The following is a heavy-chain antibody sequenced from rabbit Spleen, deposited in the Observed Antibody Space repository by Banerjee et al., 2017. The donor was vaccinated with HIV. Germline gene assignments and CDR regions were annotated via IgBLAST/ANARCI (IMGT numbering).Heavy chain of an antibody. D-gene: IGHD1-1*01. J-gene: IGHJ4*01. CDR1: GFSFSSGYW. CDR2: IVTSDGDT. CDR3: ARDSSSGHYIDGYFNL. V-gene: IGHV1S40*01. Sequence: QSLVESGGGLVKPGGTLTLTCTASGFSFSSGYWICWVRQAPGKGLELIACIVTSDGDTDYANWPKGRFTISKASSTTVTLKMTSLTAADTATYFCARDSSSGHYIDGYFNLWGPGTLVTVS.